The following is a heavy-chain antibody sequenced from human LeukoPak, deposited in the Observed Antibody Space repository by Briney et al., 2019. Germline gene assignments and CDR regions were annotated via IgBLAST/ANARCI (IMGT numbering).Heavy chain of an antibody. CDR1: GYTFTSYG. D-gene: IGHD3-10*01. J-gene: IGHJ5*02. CDR2: ISAYNGNT. V-gene: IGHV1-18*01. CDR3: ARDHMKFGELLPNRFDP. Sequence: AASVKVSCKASGYTFTSYGISWVRQAPGQGLEWMGWISAYNGNTNYAQKLQGRVTMTTDTSTSTAYMELRSLRSDDTAVYYCARDHMKFGELLPNRFDPWGQGTLVTVSS.